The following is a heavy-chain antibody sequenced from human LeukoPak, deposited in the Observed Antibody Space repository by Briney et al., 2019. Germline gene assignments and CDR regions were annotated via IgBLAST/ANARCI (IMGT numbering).Heavy chain of an antibody. Sequence: GGSLRLSCATSGFTFSPFWIHWVRQGPGKGLEWVSRIGLDGGNTNYADSVKGRFTISRDNAKKTVYLQMNSLRAEDTAVYFCAREIWGYAFDIWGQGTLVAVSS. CDR2: IGLDGGNT. V-gene: IGHV3-74*01. CDR3: AREIWGYAFDI. D-gene: IGHD7-27*01. J-gene: IGHJ3*02. CDR1: GFTFSPFW.